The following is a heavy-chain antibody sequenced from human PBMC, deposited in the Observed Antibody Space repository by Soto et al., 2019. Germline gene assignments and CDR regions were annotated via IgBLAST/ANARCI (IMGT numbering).Heavy chain of an antibody. CDR2: ISTYNGNT. D-gene: IGHD2-2*01. V-gene: IGHV1-18*01. CDR1: GYTFANYG. CDR3: ARAGYCSSTSCYVAAIYYYGMDV. J-gene: IGHJ6*02. Sequence: ASVKVSCKASGYTFANYGFTWVRQAPGQGLEWMGWISTYNGNTNYAQKLQGRASMTTDTSTSTAYMELRSLRSDDTAVYYCARAGYCSSTSCYVAAIYYYGMDVWGQGTTVTVSS.